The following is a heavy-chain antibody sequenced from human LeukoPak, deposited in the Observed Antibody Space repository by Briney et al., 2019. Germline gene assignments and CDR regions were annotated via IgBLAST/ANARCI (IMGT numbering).Heavy chain of an antibody. CDR1: GYSFPSYW. Sequence: GESLKISCKGSGYSFPSYWIGWVRQMPGKGLEWMGIIYPGDSDTKYSPSFQGHVTISVDKSISTTYLQWGSLKASDTAMYYCARQFCSGGSCYPNYFDFWGQGTLVTVSS. J-gene: IGHJ4*02. CDR3: ARQFCSGGSCYPNYFDF. V-gene: IGHV5-51*01. CDR2: IYPGDSDT. D-gene: IGHD2-15*01.